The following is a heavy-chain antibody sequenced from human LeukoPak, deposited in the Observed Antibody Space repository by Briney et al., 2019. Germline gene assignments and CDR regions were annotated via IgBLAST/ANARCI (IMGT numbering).Heavy chain of an antibody. V-gene: IGHV3-64*01. Sequence: GGSLRLSCAASGFTFSSYAMHWVRQAPGKGLEYASAISSNGGSTYYANSVKGRFTISRDNSKNTLYLQMGSLRAEDMAVYYCAGGSGSYYDYWGQGTLVTVSS. CDR2: ISSNGGST. D-gene: IGHD1-26*01. CDR1: GFTFSSYA. CDR3: AGGSGSYYDY. J-gene: IGHJ4*02.